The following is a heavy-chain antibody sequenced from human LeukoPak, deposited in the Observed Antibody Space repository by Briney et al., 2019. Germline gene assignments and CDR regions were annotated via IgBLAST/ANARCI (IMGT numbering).Heavy chain of an antibody. D-gene: IGHD1-26*01. J-gene: IGHJ3*02. CDR2: IYTSGST. CDR3: ARPLYGGSSDAFDI. V-gene: IGHV4-61*02. Sequence: PSETLSLTCTVSGGSISSGSYYWSWIRQPAGKGLEWIGRIYTSGSTNYNPSLKSRVTISVDTSKNQFSLKLSSVTAADTAVCYCARPLYGGSSDAFDIWGQGTMVTVSS. CDR1: GGSISSGSYY.